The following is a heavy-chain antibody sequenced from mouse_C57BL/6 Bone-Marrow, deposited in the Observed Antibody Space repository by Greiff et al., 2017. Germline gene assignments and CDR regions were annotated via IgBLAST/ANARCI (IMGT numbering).Heavy chain of an antibody. V-gene: IGHV7-3*01. D-gene: IGHD2-2*01. CDR3: ARYSTMVTTRNWYFDV. J-gene: IGHJ1*03. CDR2: IRNKANGYTT. Sequence: EVQLVESGGGLVQPGGSLSLSCAASGFTFTDYYMSWVRQPPGKALEWLGFIRNKANGYTTEYSASVKGRFTISRDNSQSILYRQMNALRAEDSATYYCARYSTMVTTRNWYFDVWGTGTTVTVSS. CDR1: GFTFTDYY.